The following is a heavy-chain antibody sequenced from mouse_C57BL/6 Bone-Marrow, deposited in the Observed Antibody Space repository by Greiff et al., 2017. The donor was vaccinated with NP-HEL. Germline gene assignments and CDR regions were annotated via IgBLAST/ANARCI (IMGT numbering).Heavy chain of an antibody. V-gene: IGHV1-64*01. J-gene: IGHJ2*01. D-gene: IGHD1-1*01. Sequence: VQLQQPGAELVKPGASVKLSCKASGYTFTSYWMHWVKQRPGQGLEWIGMIHPNSGSTNYNEKFKSKATLTVDKSSSTAYMQLSSLTSEDSAVYYCARERVYYYGSSYYFDYWGQGTTLTVSS. CDR3: ARERVYYYGSSYYFDY. CDR1: GYTFTSYW. CDR2: IHPNSGST.